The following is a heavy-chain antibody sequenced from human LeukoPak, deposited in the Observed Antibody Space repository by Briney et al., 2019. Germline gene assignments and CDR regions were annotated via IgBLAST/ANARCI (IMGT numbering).Heavy chain of an antibody. V-gene: IGHV3-53*01. D-gene: IGHD3-9*01. CDR3: ARDMAYHDMLTGYEVSRFFDY. Sequence: GGSLRLSCAAYGLTVSTNYMRWIRQAPGKGLEWVSLIYAGGGTAYADSVKGRFTISRDNSKNTLYLQMNYVRAEDTAVYYCARDMAYHDMLTGYEVSRFFDYWGQGTLVTVSS. J-gene: IGHJ4*02. CDR2: IYAGGGT. CDR1: GLTVSTNY.